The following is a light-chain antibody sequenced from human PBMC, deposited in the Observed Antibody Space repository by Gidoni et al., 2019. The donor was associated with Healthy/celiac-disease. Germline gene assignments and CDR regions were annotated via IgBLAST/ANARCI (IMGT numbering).Light chain of an antibody. CDR3: CSYAGSYTGV. J-gene: IGLJ3*02. CDR2: DAT. CDR1: SNGVGADNL. V-gene: IGLV2-11*01. Sequence: QSALTQPRSVSGSPGQSATISCTGHSNGVGADNLVSCYHNHPGKAPKLMIYDATKRPAGVPDRFACSKSGNTASLTISTLQAEDEADYSCCSYAGSYTGVFGGGTKLTVL.